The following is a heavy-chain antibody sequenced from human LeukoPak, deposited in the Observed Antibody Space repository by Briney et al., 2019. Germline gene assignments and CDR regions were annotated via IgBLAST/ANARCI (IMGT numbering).Heavy chain of an antibody. J-gene: IGHJ4*02. Sequence: GGSLRLSCADSGFTFSSYGMHWVRQAPGKGLEWVAVISYDGSNKYYADSVKGRFTISRDNSKNTLYLQMNSLRAEDTAVYYCAKDRLLYFDYWGQGTLVTVSS. CDR1: GFTFSSYG. V-gene: IGHV3-30*18. CDR2: ISYDGSNK. CDR3: AKDRLLYFDY.